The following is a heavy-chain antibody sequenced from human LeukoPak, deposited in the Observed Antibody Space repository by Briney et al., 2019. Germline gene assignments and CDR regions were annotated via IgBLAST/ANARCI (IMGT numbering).Heavy chain of an antibody. CDR2: IYYSGST. CDR3: ARRRVSGSTDWLDY. D-gene: IGHD3-22*01. CDR1: GGSISSSSYY. Sequence: SETLSLTCTVSGGSISSSSYYWGWIRQPPGKGLERIESIYYSGSTYYNPSLKSRVTISVDTSKNQFSLKLSSVTAADTAVYYCARRRVSGSTDWLDYWGQGTLVTVSS. J-gene: IGHJ4*02. V-gene: IGHV4-39*01.